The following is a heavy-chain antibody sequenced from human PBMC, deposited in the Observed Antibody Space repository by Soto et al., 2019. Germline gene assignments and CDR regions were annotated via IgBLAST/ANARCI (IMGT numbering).Heavy chain of an antibody. CDR2: IYYSGST. CDR1: GGSVSSGSHY. J-gene: IGHJ6*02. CDR3: ARDQIVTSYYYNGMDV. D-gene: IGHD2-21*02. Sequence: QVQLQESGPGLVKPSETLSLTCTVSGGSVSSGSHYWSWIRQPPGKGLEWIGYIYYSGSTNYNPSLKSRVTISVDTSKNQFSLKLNSVTAADTAVYYCARDQIVTSYYYNGMDVWGQGTTVIVSS. V-gene: IGHV4-61*01.